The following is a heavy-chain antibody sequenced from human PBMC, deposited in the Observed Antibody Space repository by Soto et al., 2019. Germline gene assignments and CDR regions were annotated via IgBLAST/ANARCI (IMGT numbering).Heavy chain of an antibody. CDR3: ARSVNWGYRIPYDAFDI. CDR2: ISGSGGST. D-gene: IGHD7-27*01. J-gene: IGHJ3*02. CDR1: GFTFSSYA. V-gene: IGHV3-23*01. Sequence: HPGGSLRLSCAASGFTFSSYAMSWVRQAPGKGLEWVSAISGSGGSTYYADSVKGRFTISRDNSKNTLYLQMNSLRAEDTAVYYCARSVNWGYRIPYDAFDIWGQGTMVTVSS.